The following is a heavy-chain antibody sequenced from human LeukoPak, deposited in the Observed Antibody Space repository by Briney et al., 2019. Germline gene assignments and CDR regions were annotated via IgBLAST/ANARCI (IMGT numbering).Heavy chain of an antibody. CDR2: IAISGTYI. J-gene: IGHJ4*02. D-gene: IGHD1-26*01. CDR1: GFILSDYN. V-gene: IGHV3-21*01. Sequence: PGGSLRLSCAASGFILSDYNMNWVRQAPGKGLEWVSFIAISGTYITYADSVKGRFTISRDNAKNSLYLQMNSLRAEDTAVYYCARDLSATARAYDYWGQGTLVTVPS. CDR3: ARDLSATARAYDY.